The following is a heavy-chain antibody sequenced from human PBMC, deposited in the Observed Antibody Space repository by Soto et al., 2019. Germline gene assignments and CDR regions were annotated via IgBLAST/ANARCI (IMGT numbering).Heavy chain of an antibody. CDR1: GFTFSSYA. J-gene: IGHJ4*02. CDR2: ISGSGGST. V-gene: IGHV3-23*01. CDR3: AKFTEPGYSSIWYYFEY. D-gene: IGHD6-19*01. Sequence: PGGSLRLSCAASGFTFSSYAMSWVRQAPGKGLEWVSAISGSGGSTYYADSVKGRFTISRDNAKNLVSLQMSSLRGEDTALYYCAKFTEPGYSSIWYYFEYWGQGTPVTVSS.